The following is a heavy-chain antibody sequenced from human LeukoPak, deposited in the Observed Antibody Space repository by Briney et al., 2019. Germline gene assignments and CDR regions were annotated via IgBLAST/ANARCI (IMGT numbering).Heavy chain of an antibody. Sequence: SETLSLTCTVSGGSISSYYWSWIRQPPGKGLEWIGYIYYSGSTNYNPSLKSRVTISVDTSKNQFSLKLSSVTAADTAVYYCARHSGSSSGWYAGFDYWGQGTLVTVSS. D-gene: IGHD6-19*01. CDR3: ARHSGSSSGWYAGFDY. CDR2: IYYSGST. CDR1: GGSISSYY. J-gene: IGHJ4*02. V-gene: IGHV4-59*08.